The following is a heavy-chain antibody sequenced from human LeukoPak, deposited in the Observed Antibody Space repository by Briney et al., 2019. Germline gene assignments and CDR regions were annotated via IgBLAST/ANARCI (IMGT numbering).Heavy chain of an antibody. CDR1: GGSISSGDYY. V-gene: IGHV4-30-4*01. D-gene: IGHD4-17*01. CDR3: ARDRSYGEANAFDI. J-gene: IGHJ3*02. Sequence: PSETLSLTCTVSGGSISSGDYYWSWIRQPPGKGLEWIGYIYYSGSTYYNPSLKSRVTISVDTSKNQFSLKLSSVTAADTAVYYWARDRSYGEANAFDIWGQGTMVTVSS. CDR2: IYYSGST.